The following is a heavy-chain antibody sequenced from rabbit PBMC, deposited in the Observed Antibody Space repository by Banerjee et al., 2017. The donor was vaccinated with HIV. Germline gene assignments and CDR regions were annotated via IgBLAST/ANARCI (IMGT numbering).Heavy chain of an antibody. CDR1: GFSFSNKYV. V-gene: IGHV1S45*01. CDR3: ARRVYGTFTL. CDR2: IYTGST. Sequence: QEQLVESGGGLVQPEGSLTLTCTASGFSFSNKYVMCWVRQAPGKGLEWIGCIYTGSTYYASWAKGRFTISKTSSTTVTLQMTSLTAADSATYFCARRVYGTFTLWGQGTLVTVS. D-gene: IGHD7-1*01. J-gene: IGHJ4*01.